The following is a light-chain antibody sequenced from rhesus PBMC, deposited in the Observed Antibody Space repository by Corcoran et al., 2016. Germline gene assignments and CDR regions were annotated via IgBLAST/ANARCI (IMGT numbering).Light chain of an antibody. CDR3: GKGTNVPLT. CDR2: QVS. V-gene: IGKV2-65*01. Sequence: DVVMTQSPLSLPITPGQPASISCRSSQSLVHSNGNTYLSWFQQKPGQPPRRQIYQVSNRDSGGPDRFSGSGAGTDFTLEISRVEAEDVGVYYCGKGTNVPLTFGGGTKVEIK. J-gene: IGKJ4*01. CDR1: QSLVHSNGNTY.